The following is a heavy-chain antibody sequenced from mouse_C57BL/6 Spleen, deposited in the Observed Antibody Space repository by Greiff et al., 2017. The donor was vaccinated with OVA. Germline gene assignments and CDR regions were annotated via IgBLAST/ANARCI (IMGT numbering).Heavy chain of an antibody. CDR3: TTIYYGSSYEY. CDR1: GFNIKDYY. V-gene: IGHV14-1*01. CDR2: IDPEDGDT. Sequence: EVQLQQSGAELVRPGASVKLSCTASGFNIKDYYMHWVKQRPEQGLEWIGRIDPEDGDTEYAPKFQGKATMTADTSSNTAYLQLSSLTSEDAAVYYCTTIYYGSSYEYWGQGTTLTVSS. D-gene: IGHD1-1*01. J-gene: IGHJ2*01.